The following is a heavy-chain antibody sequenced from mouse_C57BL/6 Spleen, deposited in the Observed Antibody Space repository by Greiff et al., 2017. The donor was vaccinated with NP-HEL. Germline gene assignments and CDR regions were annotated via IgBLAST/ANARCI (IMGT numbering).Heavy chain of an antibody. CDR1: GYTFTSYW. CDR2: IDPSDSYT. CDR3: ARSTTVPLYAMDY. D-gene: IGHD1-1*01. J-gene: IGHJ4*01. Sequence: QVQLQQPGAELVRPGTSVKLSCKASGYTFTSYWMHWVKQRPGQGLEWIGVIDPSDSYTNYNQKFKGKATLTVDTSSSTAYMQLSSLTSEDSAVYYCARSTTVPLYAMDYWGQGTSVTVSS. V-gene: IGHV1-59*01.